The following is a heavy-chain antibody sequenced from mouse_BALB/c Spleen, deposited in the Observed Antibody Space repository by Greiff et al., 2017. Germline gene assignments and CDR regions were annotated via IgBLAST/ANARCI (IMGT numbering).Heavy chain of an antibody. Sequence: EVKLVESGPGLVKPSQSLSLTCTVTGYSITSDYAWNWIRQFPGNKLEWMGYISYSGSTSYNPSLKSRISITRDTSKNQFFLQLNSVTTEDTATYYCARLGVFGWDGAWFAYWGQGTLVTVSA. J-gene: IGHJ3*01. V-gene: IGHV3-2*02. CDR1: GYSITSDYA. CDR2: ISYSGST. CDR3: ARLGVFGWDGAWFAY. D-gene: IGHD4-1*01.